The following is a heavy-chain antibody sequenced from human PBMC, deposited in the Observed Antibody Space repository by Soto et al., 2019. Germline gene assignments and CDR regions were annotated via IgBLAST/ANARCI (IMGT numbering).Heavy chain of an antibody. Sequence: EVQLVESGGGLIQPGVSLRLSCTASGFPCSDLWMHWVRQAPGKGLEWVSRISHDGSSTSHADSVRGRFSISRDNAKNTVYLQMNSLRAEDTAVYYCTSLSVAVDYFAFDIWGQGTVVT. J-gene: IGHJ3*02. CDR2: ISHDGSST. CDR1: GFPCSDLW. CDR3: TSLSVAVDYFAFDI. V-gene: IGHV3-74*01. D-gene: IGHD6-19*01.